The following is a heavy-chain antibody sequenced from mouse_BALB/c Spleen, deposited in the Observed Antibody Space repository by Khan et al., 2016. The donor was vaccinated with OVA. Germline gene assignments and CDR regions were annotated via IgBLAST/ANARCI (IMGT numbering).Heavy chain of an antibody. J-gene: IGHJ3*01. CDR1: GFTFSTYG. CDR3: ARLAYYYNSEGFAY. V-gene: IGHV5-6*01. CDR2: INTGGAYT. Sequence: EVHLVESGGDFVRPGGSLKLSCAASGFTFSTYGMSWVRQTPDKRLEWVATINTGGAYTYYPDSVKGRFTISRDNAKNTLYLQLSSLKSEDTAIYYCARLAYYYNSEGFAYWGQGTLVTVSA. D-gene: IGHD1-1*01.